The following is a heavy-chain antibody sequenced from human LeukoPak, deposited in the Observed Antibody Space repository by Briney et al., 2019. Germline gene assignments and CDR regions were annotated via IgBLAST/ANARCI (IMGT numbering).Heavy chain of an antibody. Sequence: GASVKVSCKASGYTFTSYGISWVRQAPGQGLEWMGWISAYNGNTNYAQKLQGRDTMTTDTSTSTAYMELRSLRSDDTAVYYCARVIIAAADGGLKNWYFDLWGRGTLVTVSS. V-gene: IGHV1-18*01. D-gene: IGHD6-13*01. CDR3: ARVIIAAADGGLKNWYFDL. J-gene: IGHJ2*01. CDR2: ISAYNGNT. CDR1: GYTFTSYG.